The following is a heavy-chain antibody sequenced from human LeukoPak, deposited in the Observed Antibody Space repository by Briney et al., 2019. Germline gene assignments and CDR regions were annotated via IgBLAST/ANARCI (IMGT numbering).Heavy chain of an antibody. Sequence: SETLSLTCTVSGGSISSYYWSWIRQPPGKGLEWLGYIYYSGSTNYNPSLKSRVTISVDTSKNQFSLKLSSVTAADTAVYYCARDSRMYYYDSSGYFAFDIWGQGTMVTVSS. J-gene: IGHJ3*02. CDR3: ARDSRMYYYDSSGYFAFDI. CDR1: GGSISSYY. CDR2: IYYSGST. D-gene: IGHD3-22*01. V-gene: IGHV4-59*01.